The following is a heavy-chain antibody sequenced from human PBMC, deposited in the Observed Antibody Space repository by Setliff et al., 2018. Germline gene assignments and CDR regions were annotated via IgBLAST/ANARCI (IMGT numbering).Heavy chain of an antibody. CDR1: GGSFSDYY. Sequence: PSETLSLTCEVSGGSFSDYYWSWIRQSPGKGLEWLGDFNRTRKIDYSPSLKSRLTISEDTSKKQFSPHLNSVTAADTAMYYCAGGGRYCGGDCYQDDAFDIWGQGTMVTVSS. J-gene: IGHJ3*02. V-gene: IGHV4-34*01. CDR2: FNRTRKI. D-gene: IGHD2-21*02. CDR3: AGGGRYCGGDCYQDDAFDI.